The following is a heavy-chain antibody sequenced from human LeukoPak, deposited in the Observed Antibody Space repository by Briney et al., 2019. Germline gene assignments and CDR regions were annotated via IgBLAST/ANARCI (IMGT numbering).Heavy chain of an antibody. Sequence: PGGSLRLSCAASGFTFGSYSMNWVRQAPGKGLEWVSAISGSGGSTYYADSVKGRFTISRGNSKNTLYLQMNSLRAEDTAVYYCAKDINSGSYYNWSDPWGQGTLVTVSS. CDR2: ISGSGGST. CDR1: GFTFGSYS. V-gene: IGHV3-23*01. D-gene: IGHD1-26*01. CDR3: AKDINSGSYYNWSDP. J-gene: IGHJ5*02.